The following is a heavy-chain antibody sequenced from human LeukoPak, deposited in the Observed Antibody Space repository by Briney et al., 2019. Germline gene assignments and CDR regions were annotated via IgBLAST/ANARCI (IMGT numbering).Heavy chain of an antibody. V-gene: IGHV5-51*01. CDR2: IYPGDSDT. J-gene: IGHJ4*02. CDR3: ALGSAAAGTAYYFDY. D-gene: IGHD6-13*01. Sequence: GESLKISCKGSGYSFTNHYIGWVRLMPGKGLEWMGIIYPGDSDTRYSPSIQGQVTISADKSISTAYLQWSSLKASDTAMYYCALGSAAAGTAYYFDYWGQGTLVTVSS. CDR1: GYSFTNHY.